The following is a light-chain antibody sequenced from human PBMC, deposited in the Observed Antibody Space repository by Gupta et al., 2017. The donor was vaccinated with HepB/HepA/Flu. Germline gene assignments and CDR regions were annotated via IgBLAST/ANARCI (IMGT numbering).Light chain of an antibody. CDR3: ASYAGTYSWV. CDR1: SSDVGGYNY. J-gene: IGLJ3*02. Sequence: QSALPQPRSVSGSPGQSVTISCTGTSSDVGGYNYVSWCQLHPGKVPKLILYDVTRRPSGVPDRFSGSKSGNTASLTISGLQAEDEADYYCASYAGTYSWVFGGGTKLTVL. CDR2: DVT. V-gene: IGLV2-11*01.